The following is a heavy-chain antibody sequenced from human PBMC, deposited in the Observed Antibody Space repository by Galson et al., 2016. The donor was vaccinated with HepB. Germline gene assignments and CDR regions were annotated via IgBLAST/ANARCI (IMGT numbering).Heavy chain of an antibody. D-gene: IGHD6-19*01. J-gene: IGHJ5*02. CDR3: ARGSGWLLDL. V-gene: IGHV2-5*02. CDR1: GFSLSTTAVG. Sequence: PALVKPPQTLTLTCTFSGFSLSTTAVGVGWIRQAPGKAPEWLAFIYWDDNEYHSPSLQSRLTITKDTSKNQVVLTMTNVDPVDTGTYCCARGSGWLLDLWGQGTLGTVSS. CDR2: IYWDDNE.